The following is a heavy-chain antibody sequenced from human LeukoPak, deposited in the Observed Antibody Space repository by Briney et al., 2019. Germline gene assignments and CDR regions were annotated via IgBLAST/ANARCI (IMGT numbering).Heavy chain of an antibody. J-gene: IGHJ6*03. CDR2: ISSGGST. CDR1: GFTVSSNY. V-gene: IGHV3-66*02. D-gene: IGHD3-22*01. CDR3: ARARTGYYDSSGYLGYYMDV. Sequence: GGSVRLSCAASGFTVSSNYMSWARQAPGRGLEWVSVISSGGSTYYADPVKGQFTISRDNSKHTLYLQMNSLRAEDTAVYYCARARTGYYDSSGYLGYYMDVWGKGTTVTVSS.